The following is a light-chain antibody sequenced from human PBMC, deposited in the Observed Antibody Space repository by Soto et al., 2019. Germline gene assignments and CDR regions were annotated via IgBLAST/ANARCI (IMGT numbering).Light chain of an antibody. Sequence: ETVLTQSPGTLSLSPGERATLSCRASQSVRSNYLAWYQQKPGQAPRLLIYGVSSRATGIPDRFSGSGSGTDFTLTISRLEPEDCAVYYCQQYGSSPPRFTFGPGTKVDIK. CDR1: QSVRSNY. J-gene: IGKJ3*01. V-gene: IGKV3-20*01. CDR2: GVS. CDR3: QQYGSSPPRFT.